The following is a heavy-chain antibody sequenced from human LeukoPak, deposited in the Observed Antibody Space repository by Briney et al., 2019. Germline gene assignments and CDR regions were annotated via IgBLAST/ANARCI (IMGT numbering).Heavy chain of an antibody. CDR1: GFTFSSYA. CDR3: ARGTLYGSGSPNFDY. D-gene: IGHD3-10*01. V-gene: IGHV3-30-3*01. Sequence: GRSLRLSCAAYGFTFSSYAMHWVRQAPGKGLEWVAVISYDGSNKYYADSVKGRFTISRDNSKNTLYLQMNSLRAEDTAVYYCARGTLYGSGSPNFDYWGQGTLVTVSS. J-gene: IGHJ4*02. CDR2: ISYDGSNK.